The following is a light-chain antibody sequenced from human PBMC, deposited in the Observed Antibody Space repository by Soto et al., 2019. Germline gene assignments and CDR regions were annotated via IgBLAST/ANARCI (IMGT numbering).Light chain of an antibody. CDR2: WST. Sequence: DIVMTQSPDSLAVSLGERATIHCKSSQSLLDTSKNKTYLTWYQHKPGLSPKLLFFWSTTRESGVPDRFSGSGSGTDFTLTISSLQAEDVAVYCCQQYYDPPPTFGQGTKLQIK. CDR1: QSLLDTSKNKTY. V-gene: IGKV4-1*01. J-gene: IGKJ2*01. CDR3: QQYYDPPPT.